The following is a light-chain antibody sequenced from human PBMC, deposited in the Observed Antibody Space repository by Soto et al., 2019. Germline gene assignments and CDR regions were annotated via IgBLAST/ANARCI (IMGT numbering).Light chain of an antibody. Sequence: QSVLTQPPSASGTPGQRVTISCSGSSSNIGSYNVYWYQELPGTAPKLLIYRNNQRPSGVPDRFSASKSGTSASLAIGGLRSEDEADYYCAAWDDSLSGVVFGGGTQLTV. CDR2: RNN. CDR1: SSNIGSYN. V-gene: IGLV1-47*01. J-gene: IGLJ2*01. CDR3: AAWDDSLSGVV.